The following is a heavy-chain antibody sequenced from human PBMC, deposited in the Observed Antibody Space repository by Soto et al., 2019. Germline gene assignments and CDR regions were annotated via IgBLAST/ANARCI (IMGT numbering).Heavy chain of an antibody. Sequence: QVQLQESGPGLVKTSETLSLTCTVSGDSIRSTRHYWGWIRQPPGKGLEWIGSIHYSGNSDYNPSLKSRVITSVDMSKNQFSLKLTSGTAAYTAVYYCARHIRGVAGDYFHNWGRGTLVTVSS. CDR2: IHYSGNS. J-gene: IGHJ4*02. CDR3: ARHIRGVAGDYFHN. CDR1: GDSIRSTRHY. V-gene: IGHV4-39*01. D-gene: IGHD3-10*01.